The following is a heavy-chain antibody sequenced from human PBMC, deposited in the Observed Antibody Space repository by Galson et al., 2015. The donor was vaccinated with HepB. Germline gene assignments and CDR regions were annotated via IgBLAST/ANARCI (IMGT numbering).Heavy chain of an antibody. D-gene: IGHD3-10*01. CDR2: IYYTGST. CDR3: ARHPQGSGSRTNWFDP. Sequence: SETLSLTCTVSGGSISSSDYYWGWIRQPPGRGLEWIASIYYTGSTYYHPSLKSRVTIFLYTSNNQFSLKLSSVTAADTAVYYCARHPQGSGSRTNWFDPWGQGILVTVSS. CDR1: GGSISSSDYY. V-gene: IGHV4-39*01. J-gene: IGHJ5*02.